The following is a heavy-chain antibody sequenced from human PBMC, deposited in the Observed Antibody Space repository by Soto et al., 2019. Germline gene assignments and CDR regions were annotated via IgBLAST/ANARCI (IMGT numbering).Heavy chain of an antibody. CDR1: GFTFSSYW. J-gene: IGHJ6*03. CDR2: IKQDGSEK. V-gene: IGHV3-7*01. Sequence: GGSLRLSCAASGFTFSSYWMSWVRQAPGKGLEWVANIKQDGSEKYYVDSVKGRFTISRDNAKNSLYLQMNSLRAEDTAVYYCARKKRTPNYYMDVWGKGTTVTVSS. CDR3: ARKKRTPNYYMDV.